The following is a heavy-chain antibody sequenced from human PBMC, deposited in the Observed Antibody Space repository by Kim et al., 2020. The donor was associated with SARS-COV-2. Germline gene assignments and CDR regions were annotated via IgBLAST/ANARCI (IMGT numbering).Heavy chain of an antibody. CDR3: AAETAAGYYYYGMDV. CDR1: GFTFSSYS. V-gene: IGHV3-21*01. CDR2: ISSSGTYM. D-gene: IGHD6-13*01. J-gene: IGHJ6*02. Sequence: GGSLRLSCAASGFTFSSYSMNWVRQAPGKGLEWVSSISSSGTYMYYADSLKGRFTISRDNAKGSLYPQMNGLRAEDTAMYYCAAETAAGYYYYGMDVWGQGTTVTVSS.